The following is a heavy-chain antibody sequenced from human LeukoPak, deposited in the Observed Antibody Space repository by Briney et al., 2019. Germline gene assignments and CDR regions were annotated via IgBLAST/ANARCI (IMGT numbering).Heavy chain of an antibody. D-gene: IGHD5-18*01. CDR3: ARETRISYSYFHY. Sequence: PSGTLSLTCAVSGGSISSSNWWSWVRQPPGKGLEWIGYIYYSGSTNYNPSLKSRVTISVDTSNNQFSLKLNSVTAADTAVYYCARETRISYSYFHYWGQGTLVNVSS. J-gene: IGHJ4*02. CDR2: IYYSGST. CDR1: GGSISSSNW. V-gene: IGHV4-4*02.